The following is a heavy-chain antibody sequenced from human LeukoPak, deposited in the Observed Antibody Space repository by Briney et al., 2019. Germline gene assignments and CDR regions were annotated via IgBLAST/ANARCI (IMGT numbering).Heavy chain of an antibody. D-gene: IGHD6-19*01. CDR1: GFTFSSYA. J-gene: IGHJ6*04. Sequence: GRSLRLSCAASGFTFSSYAMHWVRQAPGKGLEWVAVISYDGSNKYYADSVKGRFTISRDNSKNTLYLQMNSLRAEDTAVYYCARETLLHDSGGWYLVYYYYGMDVWGKGTTVTVSS. CDR2: ISYDGSNK. V-gene: IGHV3-30*04. CDR3: ARETLLHDSGGWYLVYYYYGMDV.